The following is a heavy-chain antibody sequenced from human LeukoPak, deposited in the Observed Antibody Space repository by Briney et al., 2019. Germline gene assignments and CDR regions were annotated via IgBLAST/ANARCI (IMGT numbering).Heavy chain of an antibody. CDR1: GFTFSAYA. D-gene: IGHD5-12*01. Sequence: PGGSLRLSCEASGFTFSAYAMTWVRQAPGKGLEWVSSIGSDNKPHYSESVKGGFAISRDNSKNTLSLQLHNLRVEDTALYYCARDLHYDVAMDVWGQGTTVTVSS. CDR3: ARDLHYDVAMDV. CDR2: IGSDNKP. V-gene: IGHV3-23*01. J-gene: IGHJ6*02.